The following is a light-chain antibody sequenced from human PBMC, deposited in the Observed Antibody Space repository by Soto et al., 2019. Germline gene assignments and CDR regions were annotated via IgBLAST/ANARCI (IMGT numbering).Light chain of an antibody. J-gene: IGKJ2*01. CDR1: QSVSSSY. Sequence: EIVLTQSPGTLSLSPGERATLSCRARQSVSSSYLAWYQQKPGQAPRLLIYGASSRATGNPARFSGSGSGTDFTLTISRLEPEDFAVYYCHQYGSLYTFGQGTKLEIK. CDR3: HQYGSLYT. CDR2: GAS. V-gene: IGKV3-20*01.